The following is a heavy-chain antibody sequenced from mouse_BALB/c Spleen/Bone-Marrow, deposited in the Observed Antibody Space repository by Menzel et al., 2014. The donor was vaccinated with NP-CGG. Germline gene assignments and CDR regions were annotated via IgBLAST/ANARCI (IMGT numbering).Heavy chain of an antibody. CDR3: ATLTGTSY. CDR1: GFPFSSYT. Sequence: EVKLVESGGGLVQPGGSLKLSCAASGFPFSSYTMSWVRQTPEKRLEWVAFITNGGGSTYCPDTLKGRFTISRDDAKNTLYLQMSSLKSEDTAMYYCATLTGTSYWGQGTLVTVSA. J-gene: IGHJ3*01. CDR2: ITNGGGST. D-gene: IGHD4-1*01. V-gene: IGHV5-12-2*01.